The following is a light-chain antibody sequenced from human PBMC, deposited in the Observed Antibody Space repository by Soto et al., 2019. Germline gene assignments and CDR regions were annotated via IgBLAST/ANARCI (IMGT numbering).Light chain of an antibody. J-gene: IGLJ1*01. Sequence: QSVLTQPPSASGSPGQSVAISCTGTSNDVGGYNYVSWYQQHPGKAPKLMIYEVNKRPSGVPDRFSGSKSGNTASLTVSGLQAEDEADYYCSSYAGSSNVFGTGTKLT. CDR3: SSYAGSSNV. CDR2: EVN. V-gene: IGLV2-8*01. CDR1: SNDVGGYNY.